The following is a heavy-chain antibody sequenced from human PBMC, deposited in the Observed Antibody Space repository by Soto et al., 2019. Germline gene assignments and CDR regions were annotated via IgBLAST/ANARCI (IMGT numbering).Heavy chain of an antibody. J-gene: IGHJ6*02. CDR1: GYRFTGYG. Sequence: GESLKISCRGSGYRFTGYGGGWVRQMPGKGLEWMGIIYPGDSDTRYSPSFQGQVTISADKSISTAYLQWSSLKASDTAMYYCARREYSSSENYYGMDVWGQGTTVTVSS. CDR2: IYPGDSDT. V-gene: IGHV5-51*01. D-gene: IGHD6-6*01. CDR3: ARREYSSSENYYGMDV.